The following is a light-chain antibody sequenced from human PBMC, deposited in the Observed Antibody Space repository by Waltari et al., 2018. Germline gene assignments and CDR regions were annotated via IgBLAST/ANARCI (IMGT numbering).Light chain of an antibody. V-gene: IGLV2-8*01. CDR3: SSYAGSNKLVV. J-gene: IGLJ2*01. CDR2: EVS. CDR1: SSDVGGYAY. Sequence: QSALTQPPSASGSPGQSVTISCTGTSSDVGGYAYVSWYQQHPGKAPKLMIYEVSKRPSGAPDRFSGSKSGNTASLTVSGLQAEDEADYYCSSYAGSNKLVVFGGGTKLTVL.